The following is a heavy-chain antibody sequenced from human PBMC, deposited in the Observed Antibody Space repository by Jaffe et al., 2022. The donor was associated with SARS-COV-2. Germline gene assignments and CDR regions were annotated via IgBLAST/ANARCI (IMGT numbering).Heavy chain of an antibody. CDR2: MNPHSTNA. CDR3: ARGRSSSAY. J-gene: IGHJ4*02. Sequence: QVQLVQSGAEVKKPGASVKVSCKASGYTFTSYDINWVRQASGQGLEWMGWMNPHSTNAGYAQKFQGRVTMTANTSINTAYMELSSLNSQDTAVYYCARGRSSSAYWGQGTLVTVSS. CDR1: GYTFTSYD. D-gene: IGHD6-13*01. V-gene: IGHV1-8*01.